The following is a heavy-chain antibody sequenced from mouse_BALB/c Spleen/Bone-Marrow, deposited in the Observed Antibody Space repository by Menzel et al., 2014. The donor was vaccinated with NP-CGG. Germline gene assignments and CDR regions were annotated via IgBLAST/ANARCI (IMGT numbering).Heavy chain of an antibody. J-gene: IGHJ2*01. CDR1: GFNIKDTY. CDR3: TYGSSYDYFDY. Sequence: EVMLVESGAGLVKPGASVKLSCTASGFNIKDTYMHWVKQGPEQGLEWIGRIDPANGNTKYDPKFQGKATITADTSSNTAYLQLSSLTSKDTAVYYCTYGSSYDYFDYWGQGTTLTVSS. D-gene: IGHD1-1*01. CDR2: IDPANGNT. V-gene: IGHV14-3*02.